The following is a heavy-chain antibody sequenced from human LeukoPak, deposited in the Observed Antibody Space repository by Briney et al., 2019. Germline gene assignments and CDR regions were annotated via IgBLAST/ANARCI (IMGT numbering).Heavy chain of an antibody. V-gene: IGHV3-30*02. D-gene: IGHD6-13*01. J-gene: IGHJ4*02. Sequence: GGSLRLSCAASGFTFSSYGMHWVRQAPGKGLEWVAFIRYDGSNKYYADSVKGRFTISRDSANNTLFLQMNSLRADDTAVYYCARESGGTAWYQEDWGQGTLVTVSS. CDR1: GFTFSSYG. CDR2: IRYDGSNK. CDR3: ARESGGTAWYQED.